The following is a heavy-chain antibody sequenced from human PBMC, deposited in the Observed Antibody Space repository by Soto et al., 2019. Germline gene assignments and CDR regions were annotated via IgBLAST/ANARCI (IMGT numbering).Heavy chain of an antibody. D-gene: IGHD3-10*01. V-gene: IGHV1-3*01. J-gene: IGHJ4*02. CDR3: ARDWMHSGFDY. Sequence: QVQLVQSGAEVRKPGASVKISCKTSGYTFIDYAIHWVRQAPGQRLECMGWINGGNGKTFYSQNFQGRVTITKDTSPPTAYMELSTLRFEDTAVYSCARDWMHSGFDYWGQGTLVTVSS. CDR1: GYTFIDYA. CDR2: INGGNGKT.